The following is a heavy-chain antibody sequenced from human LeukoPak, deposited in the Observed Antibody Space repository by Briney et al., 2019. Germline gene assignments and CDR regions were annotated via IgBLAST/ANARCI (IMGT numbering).Heavy chain of an antibody. D-gene: IGHD2-15*01. Sequence: ASVKVSCKASGYTFTGYYMHWVRQAPGQGLEWMGWINPNSGGTNYAQKFQGRVTMTRDTSISTAYMELSRLRSDDTAVYYCARDRGSVGYCSGGSCHLDYWGQGTLVTVSS. CDR1: GYTFTGYY. CDR3: ARDRGSVGYCSGGSCHLDY. J-gene: IGHJ4*02. V-gene: IGHV1-2*02. CDR2: INPNSGGT.